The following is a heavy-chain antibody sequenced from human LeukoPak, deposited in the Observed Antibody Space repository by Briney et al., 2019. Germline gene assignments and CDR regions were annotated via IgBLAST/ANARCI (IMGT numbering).Heavy chain of an antibody. CDR3: AKDREKNYYGSGIYFDY. V-gene: IGHV3-43*02. J-gene: IGHJ4*02. Sequence: PGGSLRLSCAASGFTFDDYAMHWVRQAPGKGLEWVSLISGDGGNTYYADSVKGRFTISRDNSKNSLYLQMNSLRTEDTALYYCAKDREKNYYGSGIYFDYWGQGTLVTV. D-gene: IGHD3-10*01. CDR1: GFTFDDYA. CDR2: ISGDGGNT.